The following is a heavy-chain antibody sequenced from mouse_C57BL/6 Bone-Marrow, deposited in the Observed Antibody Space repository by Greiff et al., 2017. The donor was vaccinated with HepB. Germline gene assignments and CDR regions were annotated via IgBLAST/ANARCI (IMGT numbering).Heavy chain of an antibody. CDR1: GYTFTSYG. V-gene: IGHV1-81*01. Sequence: VKLQQSGAELARPGASVKLSCKASGYTFTSYGISWVKQRTGQGLEWIGEIYPRSGNTYYNEKFKGKATLTADKSSSTAYMELRSLTSEDSAVYFCARRRDYGSSDPYFDVWGTGTTVTVSS. CDR3: ARRRDYGSSDPYFDV. D-gene: IGHD1-1*01. CDR2: IYPRSGNT. J-gene: IGHJ1*03.